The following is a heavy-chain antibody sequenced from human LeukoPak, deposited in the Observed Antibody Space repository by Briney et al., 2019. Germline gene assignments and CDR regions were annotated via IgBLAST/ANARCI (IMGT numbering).Heavy chain of an antibody. Sequence: SETLSLTCTVSGGSISSYCLSWIRQPPGKGLEWIGCIYDSGTTNYNPSLKSRVTISLDTSKKQFSLRLTSVTAADTAMYYCTRDSGTTGEVKFDPWGQGILVTVSS. D-gene: IGHD3-10*01. V-gene: IGHV4-59*12. CDR1: GGSISSYC. CDR3: TRDSGTTGEVKFDP. J-gene: IGHJ5*02. CDR2: IYDSGTT.